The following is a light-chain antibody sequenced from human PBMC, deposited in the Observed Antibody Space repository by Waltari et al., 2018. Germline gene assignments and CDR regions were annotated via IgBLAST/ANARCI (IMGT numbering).Light chain of an antibody. V-gene: IGKV1-16*02. J-gene: IGKJ3*01. Sequence: DIQMTQSPSSLSASVGDRVIITCRASQGINNFLAWFQQKPGKAPKSLLYAASSLQSGVPPKLTGRESGTNFTLTFSSLKPEDFAPYYGQHNNSYPTTFGLGPNWMSN. CDR3: QHNNSYPTT. CDR2: AAS. CDR1: QGINNF.